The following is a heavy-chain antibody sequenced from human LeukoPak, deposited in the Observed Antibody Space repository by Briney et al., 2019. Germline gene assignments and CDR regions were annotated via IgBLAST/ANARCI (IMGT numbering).Heavy chain of an antibody. CDR3: ATPSGGSGRWGDNWFDP. CDR2: ISLNSGDT. D-gene: IGHD3-10*01. V-gene: IGHV1-2*02. CDR1: GYTFTASY. J-gene: IGHJ5*02. Sequence: ASVKVSCKASGYTFTASYMHWVRQAPGQGLEWVGWISLNSGDTNYAQKFQGRVTMTRDTSISAAYMELRSLTFDDTAVYYCATPSGGSGRWGDNWFDPWGQGTLVTVSS.